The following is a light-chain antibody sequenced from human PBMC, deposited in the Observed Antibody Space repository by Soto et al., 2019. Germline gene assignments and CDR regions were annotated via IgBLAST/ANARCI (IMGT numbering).Light chain of an antibody. Sequence: DIQMTQSPSTLSASVGDRVTITCRASQSISSWLAWYQQKPGKAPKLLIYDASSLESGVPSRFSGSGSGTEFTLTISSLQPDDFATCYCQQHRTFGQGTKLEIK. J-gene: IGKJ2*01. CDR1: QSISSW. CDR2: DAS. CDR3: QQHRT. V-gene: IGKV1-5*01.